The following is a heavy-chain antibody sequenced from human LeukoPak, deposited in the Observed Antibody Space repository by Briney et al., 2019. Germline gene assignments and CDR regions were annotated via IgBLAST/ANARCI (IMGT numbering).Heavy chain of an antibody. J-gene: IGHJ4*02. Sequence: SQTLSLTCAISGDSVSSNSAAWNWIRQSPSRGLEWLGRTYYRSKWYNNYAVSVRSRRTINPDTSKNQVSLQLNSVTPEDTAVYYCAREPAVGTSLFKYWGQGTPVTVSS. V-gene: IGHV6-1*01. CDR3: AREPAVGTSLFKY. CDR1: GDSVSSNSAA. CDR2: TYYRSKWYN.